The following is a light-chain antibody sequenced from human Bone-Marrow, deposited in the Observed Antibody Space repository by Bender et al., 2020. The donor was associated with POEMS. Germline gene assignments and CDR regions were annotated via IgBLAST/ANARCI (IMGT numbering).Light chain of an antibody. CDR3: QSYDNSLGGWV. CDR2: DVS. CDR1: SSDVGGYNY. V-gene: IGLV2-14*03. Sequence: QSALTQPASVSGSPGQSITISCTGTSSDVGGYNYVSWYQQHPDKAPKLMIYDVSNRPSGVPNRFSGSKSGNTASLTISGLQAEDEGDYYCQSYDNSLGGWVFGGGTKLTVL. J-gene: IGLJ3*02.